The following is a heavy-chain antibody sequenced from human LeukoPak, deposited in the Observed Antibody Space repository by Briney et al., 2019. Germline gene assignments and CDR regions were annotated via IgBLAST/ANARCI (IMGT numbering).Heavy chain of an antibody. D-gene: IGHD6-19*01. J-gene: IGHJ4*02. V-gene: IGHV1-69*06. Sequence: ASVKVSCKASGGTFSSYAISWVRQAPGQGLEWMGGIIPIFGTANYAQKFQGRVTITADKSTSTAYMELSSLRSEDTAVYYCARDPHEFSSGWSQFDYWGQGTLVTVSS. CDR2: IIPIFGTA. CDR3: ARDPHEFSSGWSQFDY. CDR1: GGTFSSYA.